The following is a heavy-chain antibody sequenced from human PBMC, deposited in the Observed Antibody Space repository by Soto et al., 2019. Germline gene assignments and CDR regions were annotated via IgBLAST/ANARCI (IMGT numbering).Heavy chain of an antibody. D-gene: IGHD3-10*01. CDR1: GFTFSSYS. Sequence: GGSLRLSCAASGFTFSSYSMNWVRQAPGKGLEWASSISSSSSYIYYADSVKGRFTISRDNAKNSLYLQMNSLRAEDTAVYYCASSAGHPGDFFYYNGMDVWGQGTTVTVSS. V-gene: IGHV3-21*01. CDR3: ASSAGHPGDFFYYNGMDV. J-gene: IGHJ6*02. CDR2: ISSSSSYI.